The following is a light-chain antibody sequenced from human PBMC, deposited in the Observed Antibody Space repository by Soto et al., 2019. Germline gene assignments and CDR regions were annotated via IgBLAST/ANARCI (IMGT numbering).Light chain of an antibody. V-gene: IGKV1-27*01. CDR1: QGISNR. CDR2: AAS. CDR3: QKYNSAPWT. J-gene: IGKJ1*01. Sequence: DIQMTQSPSSLSAYVGDRVTITCRASQGISNRLAWYQQKPGKVIKLLIYAASTLQSGVPSRFSGSGSGTDFTLTISSLQPEDVATYYCQKYNSAPWTFGQGTKVEIK.